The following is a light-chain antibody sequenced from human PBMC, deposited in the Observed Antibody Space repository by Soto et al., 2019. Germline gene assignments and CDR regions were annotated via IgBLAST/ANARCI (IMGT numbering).Light chain of an antibody. V-gene: IGLV2-11*01. CDR3: CSYAGSPYV. Sequence: QSALTQPRSVSGSPGQSVTISCTGTSIDVGGYNYVSWYQQHPGKAPKVMIYDVSKRPSGVPDRFSGSKSGNTASLTISGLQAEDEADYHCCSYAGSPYVFGTGTKVTVL. J-gene: IGLJ1*01. CDR1: SIDVGGYNY. CDR2: DVS.